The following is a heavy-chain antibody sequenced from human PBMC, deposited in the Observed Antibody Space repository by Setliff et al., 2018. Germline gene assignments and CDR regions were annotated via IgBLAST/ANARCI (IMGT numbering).Heavy chain of an antibody. Sequence: TLSLTCTVSGGSLSSGSFYWSWIRQPAGKGLEWIGNIYSSGTTKYNPSLKSRVTISVDTSKRQFSLNLLSVTAADTAVYYCARMSRYSEFWSGYAEDYYSSYIDVWAQGLRSPSP. V-gene: IGHV4-61*09. CDR1: GGSLSSGSFY. CDR2: IYSSGTT. D-gene: IGHD3-3*01. J-gene: IGHJ6*03. CDR3: ARMSRYSEFWSGYAEDYYSSYIDV.